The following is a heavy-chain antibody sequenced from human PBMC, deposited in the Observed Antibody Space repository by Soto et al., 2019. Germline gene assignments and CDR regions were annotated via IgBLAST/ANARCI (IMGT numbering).Heavy chain of an antibody. J-gene: IGHJ4*02. CDR1: GFTFNSHA. CDR2: VDAGGTYT. D-gene: IGHD5-12*01. CDR3: ARHSGTNQAVRNFDS. Sequence: GGSLRLSCTASGFTFNSHAMSWVRRAPGKGLEWVSAVDAGGTYTYYADSVKGRFTISRDNSKNMLFLQMNSLGAEDTALYYCARHSGTNQAVRNFDSWGQGILVTVSS. V-gene: IGHV3-23*01.